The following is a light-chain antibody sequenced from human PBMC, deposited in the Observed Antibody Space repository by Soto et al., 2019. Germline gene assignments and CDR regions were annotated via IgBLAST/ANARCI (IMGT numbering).Light chain of an antibody. V-gene: IGLV1-40*01. Sequence: QSVLTQPPSVSGAPGQRVTISCTGSSSNIGARFDVHWYQHLPGTAPKLLIYGNNNRPSGVPDRFSGSKSGTSASLAISGVQAEDEADYYCQSYDSSLSGYVIFGGGTKVTVL. CDR3: QSYDSSLSGYVI. CDR2: GNN. CDR1: SSNIGARFD. J-gene: IGLJ2*01.